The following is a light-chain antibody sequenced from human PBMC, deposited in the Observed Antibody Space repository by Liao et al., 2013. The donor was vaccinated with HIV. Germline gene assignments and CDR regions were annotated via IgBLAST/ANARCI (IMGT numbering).Light chain of an antibody. CDR3: QSADSSGTYV. V-gene: IGLV3-25*03. CDR2: QNY. J-gene: IGLJ1*01. CDR1: KVGDRI. Sequence: SYELTQPPSVSVSPGQTASIPCSGDKVGDRIVSWYQVKPGQSPEVIIYQNYQRPSGIPERFSGSSSGTTVTLTISGVQAEDEADYFCQSADSSGTYVFGTGTKVTVL.